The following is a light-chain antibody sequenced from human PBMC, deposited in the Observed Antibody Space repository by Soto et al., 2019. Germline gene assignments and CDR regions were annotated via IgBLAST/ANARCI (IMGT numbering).Light chain of an antibody. CDR3: QQYPGYT. V-gene: IGKV3-20*01. CDR1: QSVSSSY. Sequence: EIVLTQSPGTLSLSPGERATLSCRASQSVSSSYLAWYQQKPGQASRLLIYGASSRATGIPDRFSGSGSGTDFTLTISRLEPEDFAVYYCQQYPGYTFGQGTKLEIK. J-gene: IGKJ2*01. CDR2: GAS.